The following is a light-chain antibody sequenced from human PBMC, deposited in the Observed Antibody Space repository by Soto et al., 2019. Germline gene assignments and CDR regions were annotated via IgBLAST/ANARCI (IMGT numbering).Light chain of an antibody. Sequence: EIVLTQSPGTLSLSPGERATLSCRASLSVTSNFIAWYQQKPGQAPRLLLYDASNRATGIPDRFSGSGSGTDFRLTIIRMELEDFAVYYYQQYGSSVWRFGQGTKVEIK. CDR2: DAS. CDR1: LSVTSNF. V-gene: IGKV3-20*01. J-gene: IGKJ1*01. CDR3: QQYGSSVWR.